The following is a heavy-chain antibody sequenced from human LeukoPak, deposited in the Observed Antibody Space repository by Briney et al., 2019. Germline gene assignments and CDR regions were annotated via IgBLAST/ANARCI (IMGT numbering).Heavy chain of an antibody. V-gene: IGHV1-18*01. CDR1: GYTFTSYG. Sequence: ASVKVSCKASGYTFTSYGISWVRQAPGQGLEWMGWISAYNGNTNYAQKLQGRVTMTTDTSTSTAYMELRSLRSDDTAVYYCARDSGGGYYYDSSGYFADWGQGTMVTVSS. D-gene: IGHD3-22*01. CDR2: ISAYNGNT. CDR3: ARDSGGGYYYDSSGYFAD. J-gene: IGHJ3*01.